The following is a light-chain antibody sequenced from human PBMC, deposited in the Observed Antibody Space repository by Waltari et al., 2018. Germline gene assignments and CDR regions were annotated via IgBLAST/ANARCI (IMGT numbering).Light chain of an antibody. CDR2: GAA. V-gene: IGKV3-20*01. Sequence: IVLTQSPGTLSLSPGDNASPSCKASQNLSSNFLAWYRQRTGQPPGLLIHGAAKRAAGIPDTFSGSGSGTDFTLTISRLEAEDSAVYYCQQYGTSPYTFGQGTKVEIK. CDR1: QNLSSNF. J-gene: IGKJ2*01. CDR3: QQYGTSPYT.